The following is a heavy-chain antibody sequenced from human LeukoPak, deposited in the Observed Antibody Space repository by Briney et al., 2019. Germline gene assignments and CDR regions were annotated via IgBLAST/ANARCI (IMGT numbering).Heavy chain of an antibody. CDR2: INPNSGGT. CDR1: GYTFTGYY. CDR3: ASLANDY. V-gene: IGHV1-46*01. J-gene: IGHJ4*02. Sequence: EASVKVSCKASGYTFTGYYMHWVRQAPGQGLEWMGLINPNSGGTSYAQKFQGRVTMTRDTSTSTVYMELSSLRSEDTAVYYCASLANDYWGQGTLVTVSS.